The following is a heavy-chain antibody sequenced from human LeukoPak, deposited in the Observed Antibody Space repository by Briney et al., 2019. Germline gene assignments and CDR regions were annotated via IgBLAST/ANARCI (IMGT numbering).Heavy chain of an antibody. CDR2: ICSSGSA. D-gene: IGHD2-15*01. Sequence: SQTLSLTCTVSGGSISSGVYCWSWIRQRPGEGLQWIGYICSSGSAYYNASLKSRVSMSTDTSNNQFSLKLNSVTVADTAVYYCARDSGGSLHGIDVWGQGTTVTVSS. V-gene: IGHV4-31*03. CDR1: GGSISSGVYC. CDR3: ARDSGGSLHGIDV. J-gene: IGHJ6*02.